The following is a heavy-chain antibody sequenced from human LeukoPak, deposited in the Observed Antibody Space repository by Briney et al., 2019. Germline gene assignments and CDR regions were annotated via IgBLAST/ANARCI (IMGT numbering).Heavy chain of an antibody. Sequence: PGKSLTLSCVVSGFNFDNFAMHWVRQPLGKGLEWVAVISHDGRTKYYADSMKGRITISRDNSKNTLYLQMNSLRAEDTAVYYCAKEAGGGEIDYWGQGTLVTVSS. J-gene: IGHJ4*02. CDR2: ISHDGRTK. V-gene: IGHV3-30*04. CDR3: AKEAGGGEIDY. D-gene: IGHD3-16*01. CDR1: GFNFDNFA.